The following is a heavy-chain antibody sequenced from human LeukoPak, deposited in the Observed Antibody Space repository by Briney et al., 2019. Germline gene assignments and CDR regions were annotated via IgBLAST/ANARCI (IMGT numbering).Heavy chain of an antibody. V-gene: IGHV4-59*08. Sequence: SETLSLTCTVSGGSIGSYYWTWIRQPPGKGLEWIGYMYSTGSTNYNPSLKSRVTIAIDTSKSLFSLKLSSVTAADTAVYYCARAEKTTGDAFDMWGQGTMVTVSS. D-gene: IGHD4-17*01. CDR2: MYSTGST. CDR1: GGSIGSYY. CDR3: ARAEKTTGDAFDM. J-gene: IGHJ3*02.